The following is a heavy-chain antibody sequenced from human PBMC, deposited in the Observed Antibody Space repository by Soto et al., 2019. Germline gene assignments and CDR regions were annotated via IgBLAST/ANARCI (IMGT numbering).Heavy chain of an antibody. CDR2: INHSGST. D-gene: IGHD6-19*01. Sequence: SDTLSLTCAVYGGSFSGYYWSWIRQPPGKGLEWIGEINHSGSTNYNPSLKSRVTTSVDKSKNQFSLKLSSVTAADSAVYYCARGRSLAVAGTVRWFDPWGQGTLVTVSS. CDR3: ARGRSLAVAGTVRWFDP. V-gene: IGHV4-34*01. J-gene: IGHJ5*02. CDR1: GGSFSGYY.